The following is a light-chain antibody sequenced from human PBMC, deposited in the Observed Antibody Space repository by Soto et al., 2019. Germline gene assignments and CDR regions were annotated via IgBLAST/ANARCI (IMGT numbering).Light chain of an antibody. V-gene: IGLV2-23*01. J-gene: IGLJ2*01. Sequence: QSVLTQPASVSGSPGQSITISCIGTSSDIGSNSYVSWYQQHPGKAPKLMIYEASKRPSGVSNRFSGSKSGNMASLTISGLQAEDEADYYCCSYAGSSTVVFGGGTKLTVL. CDR2: EAS. CDR3: CSYAGSSTVV. CDR1: SSDIGSNSY.